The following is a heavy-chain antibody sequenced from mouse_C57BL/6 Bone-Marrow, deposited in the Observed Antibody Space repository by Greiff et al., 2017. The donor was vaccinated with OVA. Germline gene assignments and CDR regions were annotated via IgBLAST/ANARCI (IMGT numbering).Heavy chain of an antibody. D-gene: IGHD3-2*02. V-gene: IGHV1-50*01. CDR3: ARMDGLSSGLDY. Sequence: QVQLKQPGAELVKPGASVKLSCKASGYTFTSYWMQWVKQRPGQGLEWIGEIDPSDSYTNYNQKFKGKATLTVDTSSSTAYMQLSSLTSEDSAVYYCARMDGLSSGLDYWGQGTTLTVSS. CDR2: IDPSDSYT. J-gene: IGHJ2*01. CDR1: GYTFTSYW.